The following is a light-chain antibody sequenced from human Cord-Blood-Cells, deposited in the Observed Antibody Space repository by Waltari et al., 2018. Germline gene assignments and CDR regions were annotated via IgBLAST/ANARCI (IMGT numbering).Light chain of an antibody. Sequence: DIQMTQSPSPLSASVGDRVTITCRASQSISSWLAWYQQKPGKAPKLLIYKASSLESGVPSSFSGSGSGTEFTLTISSLQPDDFATYYCQQYNSYSWTFGQGTKVEIK. V-gene: IGKV1-5*03. CDR2: KAS. CDR1: QSISSW. J-gene: IGKJ1*01. CDR3: QQYNSYSWT.